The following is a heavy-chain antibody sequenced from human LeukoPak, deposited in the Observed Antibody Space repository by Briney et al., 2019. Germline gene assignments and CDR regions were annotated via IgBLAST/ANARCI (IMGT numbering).Heavy chain of an antibody. CDR1: GFTFSSYG. CDR3: AKDTASSWWYFDL. J-gene: IGHJ2*01. V-gene: IGHV3-23*01. D-gene: IGHD5-18*01. Sequence: GGTLRLSCAASGFTFSSYGMRWVRQAPGKGLEWVSAISGSGGSTYYADSVKGRFTISRDNSKNTLYLQMNSLRAEDTAVYYCAKDTASSWWYFDLWGRGTLVTVSS. CDR2: ISGSGGST.